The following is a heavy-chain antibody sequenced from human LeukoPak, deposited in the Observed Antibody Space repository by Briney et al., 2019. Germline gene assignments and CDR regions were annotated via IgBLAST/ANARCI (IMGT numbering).Heavy chain of an antibody. J-gene: IGHJ4*02. CDR2: IYPGDSDT. V-gene: IGHV5-51*01. Sequence: GESLKISCKGSGCSFTSYWIGWVRQMPGKGLEWMGIIYPGDSDTRYSPSFQGQVTISADKSISTAYLQWSSLKASDTAMYYCARLIYDYVWGSYRLGGYFDYWGQGTLVTVSS. CDR3: ARLIYDYVWGSYRLGGYFDY. D-gene: IGHD3-16*02. CDR1: GCSFTSYW.